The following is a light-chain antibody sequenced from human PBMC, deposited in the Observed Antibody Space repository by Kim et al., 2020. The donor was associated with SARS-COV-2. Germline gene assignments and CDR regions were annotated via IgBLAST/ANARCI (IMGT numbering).Light chain of an antibody. J-gene: IGKJ2*01. CDR1: QSISSW. CDR2: DAS. V-gene: IGKV1-5*01. CDR3: QQYNSYPYT. Sequence: DIQMTQPPSTLSASVGDRVTITCRASQSISSWLAWYQQKPGKAPKLLIYDASSLESGVPSRFSGSGSGTEFTLTISSLQPDDFATYYCQQYNSYPYTFGQGTKLEI.